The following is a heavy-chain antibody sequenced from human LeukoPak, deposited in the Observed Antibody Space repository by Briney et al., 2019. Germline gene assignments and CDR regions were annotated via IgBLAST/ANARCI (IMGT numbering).Heavy chain of an antibody. CDR1: GFTFSSYA. CDR3: AKSHSRHYYDSSTGRGEFDY. J-gene: IGHJ4*02. CDR2: ISGSGGST. Sequence: GGSLRLSCAASGFTFSSYAMSWVRQAPGKGLEWVSAISGSGGSTYYADSVKGRFTISRDNSKNTLYLQMNSLRAEDTAVYYCAKSHSRHYYDSSTGRGEFDYWGQGTLVTVSS. V-gene: IGHV3-23*01. D-gene: IGHD3-22*01.